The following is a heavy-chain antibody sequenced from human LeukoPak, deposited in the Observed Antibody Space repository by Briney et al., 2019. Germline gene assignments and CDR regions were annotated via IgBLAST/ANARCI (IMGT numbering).Heavy chain of an antibody. Sequence: SETLSLTCAVYGGSFSGYYWSWIRQPPGKGLEWIGEINHSGSTNYNPSLKSRVTISVDTSKNQFSLKLSSVTAADTAVYYCARGLMTTVTTFYYYYGMDVWGKGTTVTVSS. V-gene: IGHV4-34*01. CDR3: ARGLMTTVTTFYYYYGMDV. CDR2: INHSGST. J-gene: IGHJ6*04. CDR1: GGSFSGYY. D-gene: IGHD4-17*01.